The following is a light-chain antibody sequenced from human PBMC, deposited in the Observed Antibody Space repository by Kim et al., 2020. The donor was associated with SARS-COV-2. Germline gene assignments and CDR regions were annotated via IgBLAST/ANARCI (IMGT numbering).Light chain of an antibody. Sequence: GQSITISCTGTSSDVGGYNYVSWYQQHTGKAPKLMIYDVSERPSGVSNRFSGSKSGNTASLTISGLQAEDEADYYCTSYTSSTTYVFGTGTKVTVL. J-gene: IGLJ1*01. V-gene: IGLV2-14*04. CDR1: SSDVGGYNY. CDR3: TSYTSSTTYV. CDR2: DVS.